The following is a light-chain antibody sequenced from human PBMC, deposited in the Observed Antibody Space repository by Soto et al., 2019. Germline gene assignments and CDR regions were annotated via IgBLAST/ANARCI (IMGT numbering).Light chain of an antibody. Sequence: DIQMTQSPSTLFASVGDRVTITCRASQSISNWLAWYQQKAGKAPKLLIYRASSLQSGVPSRFTGSGSGTEFTLTISSLQPDDFATYYCQQYDTYWTFGQGTKVVIK. CDR2: RAS. J-gene: IGKJ1*01. V-gene: IGKV1-5*03. CDR3: QQYDTYWT. CDR1: QSISNW.